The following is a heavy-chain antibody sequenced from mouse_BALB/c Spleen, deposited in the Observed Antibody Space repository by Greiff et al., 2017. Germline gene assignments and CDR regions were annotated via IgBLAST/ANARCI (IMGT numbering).Heavy chain of an antibody. J-gene: IGHJ2*01. Sequence: EVQLQESGPGLVKPSQSLSLTCTVTGYSITSDYAWNWIRQFPGNKLEWMGYISYSGSTSYNPSLKSRISITRDTSKNQFFLQLNSVTTEDTATYYCARGHYGLYYFDYWGQGTTLTVSS. CDR3: ARGHYGLYYFDY. CDR1: GYSITSDYA. V-gene: IGHV3-2*02. CDR2: ISYSGST. D-gene: IGHD1-2*01.